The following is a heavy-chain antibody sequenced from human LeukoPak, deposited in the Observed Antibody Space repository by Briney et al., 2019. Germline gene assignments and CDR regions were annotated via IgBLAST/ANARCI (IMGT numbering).Heavy chain of an antibody. V-gene: IGHV4-59*08. CDR2: IYYSGNP. CDR1: GGSFSSYY. Sequence: SETLSLTCTVSGGSFSSYYWTWIRQPPGKGLEWIGHIYYSGNPTYNPSLKSRVTISVDTSKNQFSLKLTSVTAADTAVYYCARLNYFDTSENFWGQGTLVTVSS. J-gene: IGHJ4*02. D-gene: IGHD3-22*01. CDR3: ARLNYFDTSENF.